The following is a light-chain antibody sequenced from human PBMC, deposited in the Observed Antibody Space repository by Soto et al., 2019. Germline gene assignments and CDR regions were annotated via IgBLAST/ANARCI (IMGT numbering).Light chain of an antibody. V-gene: IGKV1-17*03. CDR3: LQYKTYPLT. J-gene: IGKJ5*01. Sequence: DIQMTQSPSAMSASIGDRVTLTCRASQGIDKNLAWFQQKPGKVPKRLIYTTSTLQSGVPSRFSGSGFGTEFTLTISSLQLEDFATYYCLQYKTYPLTFGQGTRLEIK. CDR2: TTS. CDR1: QGIDKN.